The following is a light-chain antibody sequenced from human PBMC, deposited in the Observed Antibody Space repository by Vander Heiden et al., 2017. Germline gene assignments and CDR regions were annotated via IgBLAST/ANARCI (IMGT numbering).Light chain of an antibody. V-gene: IGKV3-11*01. J-gene: IGKJ2*01. CDR2: DAS. CDR3: QHRSTWPYT. Sequence: EIVLTQSPATLSLSPGERATLSCRASQTVRGYLDWYQQKPGQAPRLLVYDASNRATGTPARLSGSGSGTDFTLTISSLEPEDFAVYYCQHRSTWPYTFGQGTKLDI. CDR1: QTVRGY.